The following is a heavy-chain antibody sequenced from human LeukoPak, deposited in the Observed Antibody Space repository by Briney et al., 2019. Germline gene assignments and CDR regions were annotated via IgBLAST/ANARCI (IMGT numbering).Heavy chain of an antibody. D-gene: IGHD2/OR15-2a*01. CDR2: IWYDGSNK. CDR3: ARDRSMSGWYIDL. CDR1: GSTFSGYG. V-gene: IGHV3-33*01. Sequence: GGSLRLSCAASGSTFSGYGMHWVRQAPGKGLEWVAVIWYDGSNKYYPDSVQGRFTISRDNSKNTLYLQVNSLRAEDTAVYYCARDRSMSGWYIDLWGRGTLVTVSS. J-gene: IGHJ2*01.